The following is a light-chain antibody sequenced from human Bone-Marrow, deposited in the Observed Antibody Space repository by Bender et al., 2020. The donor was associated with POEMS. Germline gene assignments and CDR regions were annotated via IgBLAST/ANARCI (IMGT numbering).Light chain of an antibody. J-gene: IGLJ3*02. CDR3: SSWDDSLSGWV. V-gene: IGLV1-44*01. Sequence: QSVLTQPPSASGTPGQSVIISCSGGNSNIGSHAVNWFQHLPGTAPRLVVYSNYQRPSGVPARFSGSKSGTSASLAISDIQSEDEGDYYCSSWDDSLSGWVFGGGTRLTV. CDR2: SNY. CDR1: NSNIGSHA.